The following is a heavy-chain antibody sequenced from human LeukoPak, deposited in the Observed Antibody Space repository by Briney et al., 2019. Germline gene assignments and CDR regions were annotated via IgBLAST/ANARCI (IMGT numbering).Heavy chain of an antibody. CDR2: ISYDGSNK. J-gene: IGHJ4*02. V-gene: IGHV3-30-3*02. D-gene: IGHD2-21*01. CDR3: AKTGYCGGDCSTYYFDY. Sequence: GGSLRLSCAASGFTFSSYAMHWVRQAPGKGLEWVAVISYDGSNKYYADSVKGRFTISRDNSKNTLYLQMNSLRAEDTAVYYCAKTGYCGGDCSTYYFDYWGQGTLVTVSS. CDR1: GFTFSSYA.